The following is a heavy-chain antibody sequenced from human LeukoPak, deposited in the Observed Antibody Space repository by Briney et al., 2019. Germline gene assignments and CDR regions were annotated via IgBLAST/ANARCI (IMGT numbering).Heavy chain of an antibody. V-gene: IGHV4-31*03. Sequence: SETLSLTCTVSGDSISSGAYYWTWIRQHPGKALEWIGYINHSGDTYYNPSLKSRVTISVDTSKNQFSLKLSSVTAADTAVYYCARYGSGSYYNRPFDYWGQGTLVTVSS. J-gene: IGHJ4*02. CDR1: GDSISSGAYY. CDR3: ARYGSGSYYNRPFDY. D-gene: IGHD3-10*01. CDR2: INHSGDT.